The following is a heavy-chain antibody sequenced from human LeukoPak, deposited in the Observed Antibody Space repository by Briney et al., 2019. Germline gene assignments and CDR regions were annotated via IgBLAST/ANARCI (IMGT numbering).Heavy chain of an antibody. CDR1: DDSISDYY. D-gene: IGHD3-22*01. CDR2: IYYSGST. CDR3: AKDPAYYYDSSGYYSFDY. Sequence: SETLSLTCTVSDDSISDYYRGWIRQPPGKGLEWIGYIYYSGSTNYNPSLKSRVTISVDTSKNQFSLKLSSVTAADTAVYYCAKDPAYYYDSSGYYSFDYWGQGTLVTVSS. J-gene: IGHJ4*02. V-gene: IGHV4-59*12.